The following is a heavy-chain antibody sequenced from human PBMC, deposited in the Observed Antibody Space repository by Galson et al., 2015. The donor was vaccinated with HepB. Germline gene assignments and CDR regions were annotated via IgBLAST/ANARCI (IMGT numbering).Heavy chain of an antibody. CDR2: IWYDGSNK. Sequence: SLRLSCAASGFIFSSYGMHWVRQAPGKGLEWVAVIWYDGSNKDYADSVKGRFTISRDNSKNTLYLQMNSLRAEDTAVYYCARDGPHGGSGSYYSDYWGQGTLVTVSS. J-gene: IGHJ4*02. CDR3: ARDGPHGGSGSYYSDY. CDR1: GFIFSSYG. V-gene: IGHV3-33*01. D-gene: IGHD3-10*01.